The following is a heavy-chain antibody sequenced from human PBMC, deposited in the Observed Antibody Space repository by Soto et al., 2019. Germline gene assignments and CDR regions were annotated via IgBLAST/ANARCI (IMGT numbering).Heavy chain of an antibody. Sequence: ESLKISCKGSGYSFTSYWIGWVRQMPGKGLEWMGIIYPGDSDTRYSPSFQGQVTISADKSISTAYLQWSSLKASDTAMYYCARPPSLIVGATTKAFDIWGQGTMVTVSS. CDR1: GYSFTSYW. D-gene: IGHD1-26*01. V-gene: IGHV5-51*01. CDR3: ARPPSLIVGATTKAFDI. J-gene: IGHJ3*02. CDR2: IYPGDSDT.